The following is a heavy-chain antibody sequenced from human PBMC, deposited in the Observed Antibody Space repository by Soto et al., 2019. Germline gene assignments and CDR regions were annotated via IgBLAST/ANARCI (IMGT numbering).Heavy chain of an antibody. D-gene: IGHD4-17*01. CDR1: GFRRHG. J-gene: IGHJ4*02. V-gene: IGHV3-33*01. Sequence: QVQLVVSGGGVVQPGGSLRLSCAASGFRRHGMHWVRQAPGKGLEWVALIWYDGSKKMYANSVKGRFTITRDDSMNTVDLQMSSLRVDDTAVYYCARDPATVTTYFDYWGQGTPVTVSS. CDR3: ARDPATVTTYFDY. CDR2: IWYDGSKK.